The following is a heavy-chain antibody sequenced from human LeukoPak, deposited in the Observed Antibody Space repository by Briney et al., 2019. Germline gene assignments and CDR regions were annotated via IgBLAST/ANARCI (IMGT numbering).Heavy chain of an antibody. V-gene: IGHV1-2*02. CDR1: GYTFTGYY. D-gene: IGHD1-26*01. CDR3: ARTRIVGASNWFDP. Sequence: ASVKVSCKASGYTFTGYYMHWVRQAPGQGLEWMGWINPNSGGTNYAQKFQGRVTMTRDTSISTAYMELSRLRSDDTAVYYCARTRIVGASNWFDPWGQGTLVTVSS. CDR2: INPNSGGT. J-gene: IGHJ5*02.